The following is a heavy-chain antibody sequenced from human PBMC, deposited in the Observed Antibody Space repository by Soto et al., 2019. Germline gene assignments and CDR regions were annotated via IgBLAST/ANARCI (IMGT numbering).Heavy chain of an antibody. CDR1: GGSISSSSYY. D-gene: IGHD2-15*01. J-gene: IGHJ4*02. Sequence: SETLSLTGTVSGGSISSSSYYWGWIRQPPGKGLEWIGSIYYSGSTYYNPSLKSRVTISVDTSKNQFSLKLSSVTAADTAVYYCARFGSGRPFDYWGQGTLVTVSS. CDR3: ARFGSGRPFDY. CDR2: IYYSGST. V-gene: IGHV4-39*01.